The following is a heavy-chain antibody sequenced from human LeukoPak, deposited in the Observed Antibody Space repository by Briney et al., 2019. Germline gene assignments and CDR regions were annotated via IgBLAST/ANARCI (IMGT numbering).Heavy chain of an antibody. Sequence: SETLSLTCTVSGGSISSSSYYWGWIRQPPGKGLEWIGSIYYSGSTYYNPSLKSRVTISVDTSKNQFSLKLSSVTAADTAVYYCARGRDYYDSSGRNWFDPWGQGTLVTVSS. CDR1: GGSISSSSYY. D-gene: IGHD3-22*01. CDR2: IYYSGST. CDR3: ARGRDYYDSSGRNWFDP. V-gene: IGHV4-39*07. J-gene: IGHJ5*02.